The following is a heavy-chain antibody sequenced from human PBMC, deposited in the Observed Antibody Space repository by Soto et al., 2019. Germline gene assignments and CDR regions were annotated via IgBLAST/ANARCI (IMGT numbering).Heavy chain of an antibody. Sequence: EVQLLESGGGLVQPGGSLRLSCAASGFTFSTNAMTWVRQAPGKGLEWVSSISDRGISTYYADSVKGRFTVARDNSKNTLYLQMNSMGAEDTAVYYCAKIWRTVNWFFDLWGRGTLVTVSS. CDR1: GFTFSTNA. CDR3: AKIWRTVNWFFDL. J-gene: IGHJ2*01. V-gene: IGHV3-23*01. D-gene: IGHD3-3*01. CDR2: ISDRGIST.